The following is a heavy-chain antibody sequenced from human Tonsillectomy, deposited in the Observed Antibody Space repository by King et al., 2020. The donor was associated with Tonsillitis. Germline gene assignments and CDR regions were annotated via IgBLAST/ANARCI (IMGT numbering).Heavy chain of an antibody. J-gene: IGHJ4*02. V-gene: IGHV3-23*04. CDR2: ISESGGTT. D-gene: IGHD5-18*01. CDR1: GFTFSSYA. Sequence: VQLVESGGGLVQPGGSLRLSCAASGFTFSSYAMNWVRQAPGKGLEWVSSISESGGTTDYADSVKGRFTISRDNSKNTLYLQMNYLRVEDTAVYYCAKQVLDTDWGQGTLVTVSS. CDR3: AKQVLDTD.